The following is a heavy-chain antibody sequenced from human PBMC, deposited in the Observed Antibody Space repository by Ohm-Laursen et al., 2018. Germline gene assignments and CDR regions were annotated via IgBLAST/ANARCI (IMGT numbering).Heavy chain of an antibody. D-gene: IGHD4-17*01. J-gene: IGHJ6*02. V-gene: IGHV1-58*02. CDR1: GFTFTSSA. Sequence: SVTVSCQASGFTFTSSAMQWVRQARGQRLEWIGWIVVGSGNTNYAQKFQERVTITRDMSTSTAYMELSSLRSEDTAVYYCAADGATVTTNYYYYGMDVWGQGTTVTVSS. CDR2: IVVGSGNT. CDR3: AADGATVTTNYYYYGMDV.